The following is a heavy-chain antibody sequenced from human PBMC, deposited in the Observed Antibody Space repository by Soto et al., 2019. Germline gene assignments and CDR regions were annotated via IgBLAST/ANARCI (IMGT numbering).Heavy chain of an antibody. CDR2: IYHSGST. J-gene: IGHJ1*01. V-gene: IGHV4-61*01. Sequence: PSETLSLTCTVSGGSVSSGSYYWSWIRQPPGKGLEWIGYIYHSGSTNYNPSLRSRVTISVDTSKNQFSLRLRSVTAADTAVYYCAKHRYYECFHYWGQGTLVTVSS. D-gene: IGHD3-22*01. CDR3: AKHRYYECFHY. CDR1: GGSVSSGSYY.